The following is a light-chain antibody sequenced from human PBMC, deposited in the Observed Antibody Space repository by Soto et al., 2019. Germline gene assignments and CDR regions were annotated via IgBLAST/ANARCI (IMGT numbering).Light chain of an antibody. CDR2: DAS. CDR1: QTVGSD. Sequence: EVVLTQSPGTLSLSPWERATLSCRSSQTVGSDYLAWYQQKPDQAPRLLIYDASTRATGISARFSGSGSGTEFTLTISSLQSEDFAVYYCQQYNNWPPVTFGGGTKVDI. CDR3: QQYNNWPPVT. V-gene: IGKV3-15*01. J-gene: IGKJ4*01.